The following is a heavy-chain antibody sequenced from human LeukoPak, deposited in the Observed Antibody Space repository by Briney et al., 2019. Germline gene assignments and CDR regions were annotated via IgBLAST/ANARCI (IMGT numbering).Heavy chain of an antibody. V-gene: IGHV3-21*01. D-gene: IGHD2-15*01. CDR3: VRVVYCSGGTCSYYFDY. CDR2: ISDSSTYI. Sequence: KPGGSLRLSCAASGFTFSSYSMNWVRQAPGKGREWVSSISDSSTYIFNADPVQGRFTISRDDAKNSLYLQMNSLRVEDTAVYYCVRVVYCSGGTCSYYFDYWGQGTLVTVSS. J-gene: IGHJ4*02. CDR1: GFTFSSYS.